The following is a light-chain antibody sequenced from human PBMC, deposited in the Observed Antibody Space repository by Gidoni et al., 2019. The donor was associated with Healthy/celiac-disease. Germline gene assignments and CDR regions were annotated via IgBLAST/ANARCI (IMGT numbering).Light chain of an antibody. CDR2: DAS. CDR3: QQRSNSRLT. V-gene: IGKV3-11*01. Sequence: EIVLTQSPATLSLSPGERATLSCRASQSVSSYLAWYQQKPGQAPRLLIYDASNRATGIPARFSGSGYGTDFTLTISSLEPEDFAVYYCQQRSNSRLTFGGGTKVEIK. CDR1: QSVSSY. J-gene: IGKJ4*01.